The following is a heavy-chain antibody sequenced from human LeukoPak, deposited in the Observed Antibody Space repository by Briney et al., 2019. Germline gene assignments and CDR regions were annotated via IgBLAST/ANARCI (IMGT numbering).Heavy chain of an antibody. CDR3: ATGNCSSTSCPAYYYYYMDV. D-gene: IGHD2-2*01. CDR2: FDPEDGET. J-gene: IGHJ6*03. V-gene: IGHV1-24*01. CDR1: GYTLTELS. Sequence: GASVKVSCKVSGYTLTELSMHWVRQAPGKGLDWMGGFDPEDGETIYAQKFQGRVTMTEDTSTDTAYMELSSLRSEDTAVYYCATGNCSSTSCPAYYYYYMDVWGKGTTVTVSS.